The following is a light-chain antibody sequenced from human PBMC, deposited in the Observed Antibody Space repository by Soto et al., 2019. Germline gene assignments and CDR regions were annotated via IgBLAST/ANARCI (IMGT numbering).Light chain of an antibody. V-gene: IGKV1-39*01. CDR1: QTVSSY. CDR3: QQSYTAPRT. CDR2: ASS. J-gene: IGKJ1*01. Sequence: DIQMTQSPSSLSASVGDRVTITCRASQTVSSYLNWYQQKPGKAPKLLIYASSTFQSGVTSRFSGSGSGTDFTLTISSLQPEDCATYYCQQSYTAPRTFGQGTKVEIK.